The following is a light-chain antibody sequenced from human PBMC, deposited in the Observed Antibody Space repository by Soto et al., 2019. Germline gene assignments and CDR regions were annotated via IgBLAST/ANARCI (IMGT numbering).Light chain of an antibody. CDR3: QQSYSTPYT. Sequence: DLQMTQSPPSLSASVGDRVIITCRASQSISSYLNWYHQKPGKAPKLLIYAASTLQSGVPSRFSGSGSGTDFTLTISSLQPEDFATYYCQQSYSTPYTFGQGTKLEIK. CDR1: QSISSY. J-gene: IGKJ2*01. V-gene: IGKV1-39*01. CDR2: AAS.